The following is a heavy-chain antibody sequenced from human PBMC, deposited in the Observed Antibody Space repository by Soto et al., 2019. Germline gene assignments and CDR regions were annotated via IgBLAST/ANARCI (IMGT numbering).Heavy chain of an antibody. D-gene: IGHD3-3*01. J-gene: IGHJ4*02. CDR2: ISGSGGST. Sequence: GGSLRLSCAASGFTFSSYAMSWVRQAPGKGLEWVSAISGSGGSTYYADSVKGRFTISRDNSKNTLYLQMNSLRAEDTAVYYCANRLGVEWFHDYWGQGTLVTVSS. V-gene: IGHV3-23*01. CDR1: GFTFSSYA. CDR3: ANRLGVEWFHDY.